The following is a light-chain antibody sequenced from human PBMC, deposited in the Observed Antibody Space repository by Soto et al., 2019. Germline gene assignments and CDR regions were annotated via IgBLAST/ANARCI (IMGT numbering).Light chain of an antibody. CDR2: GAS. CDR3: QQYGRSSWT. J-gene: IGKJ1*01. CDR1: QSVSSSY. Sequence: EIVLTHSPGTLSLSPGERATLSCRASQSVSSSYLAWYQQKSGQXPRLLIYGASNRATGIPDRFSGSGSGTDFTITISRLEPEDCAVYYCQQYGRSSWTFGQGTKVDNK. V-gene: IGKV3-20*01.